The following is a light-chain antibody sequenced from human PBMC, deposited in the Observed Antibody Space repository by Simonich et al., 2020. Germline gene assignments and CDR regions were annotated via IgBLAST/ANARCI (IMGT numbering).Light chain of an antibody. CDR3: QQYYSTPWT. Sequence: DIVMTQSPDSLAVSLGERATINCKSSQSVLYSSNHKNYLAWYQQKPGQPPMLIIYWASTRESGVPDRFSGSGSGTDFTLTISSLQAEDVAVYYCQQYYSTPWTFGQGTKVEIK. CDR2: WAS. J-gene: IGKJ1*01. CDR1: QSVLYSSNHKNY. V-gene: IGKV4-1*01.